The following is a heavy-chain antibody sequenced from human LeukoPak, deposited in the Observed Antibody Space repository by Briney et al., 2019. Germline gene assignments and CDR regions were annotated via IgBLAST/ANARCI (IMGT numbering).Heavy chain of an antibody. J-gene: IGHJ6*03. V-gene: IGHV1-2*02. CDR3: ARDGPGRGSLPGHYYYMDV. Sequence: ASVKVSCKASEYTFTDYYIHWVRQAPGQGLEWMGWIYPNSGGTNYAQKFQGRVTMTRDTSISTAYMELSRLRSDDTAVYYCARDGPGRGSLPGHYYYMDVWGKGTTVTVSS. CDR2: IYPNSGGT. CDR1: EYTFTDYY. D-gene: IGHD1-26*01.